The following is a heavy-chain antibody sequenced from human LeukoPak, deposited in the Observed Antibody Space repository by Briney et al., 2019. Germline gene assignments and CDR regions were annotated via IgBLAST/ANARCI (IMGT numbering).Heavy chain of an antibody. D-gene: IGHD6-19*01. CDR3: ARGQSGWHGLDFDY. Sequence: GASVKVSCKASGYTFTSYDINWVRQATGQGREWMGWMNPNSGNTGYAQKFQGRVTMTRNTSISTAYMELSSLRSEDTAVYYCARGQSGWHGLDFDYWGQGTLVTVSS. J-gene: IGHJ4*02. CDR2: MNPNSGNT. V-gene: IGHV1-8*01. CDR1: GYTFTSYD.